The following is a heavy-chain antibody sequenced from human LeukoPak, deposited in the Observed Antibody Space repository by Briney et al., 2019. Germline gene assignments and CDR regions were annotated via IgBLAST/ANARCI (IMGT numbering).Heavy chain of an antibody. CDR3: ARDYCGGDCYSFDY. J-gene: IGHJ4*02. V-gene: IGHV3-33*01. Sequence: GGSLRLSCAASGFTFSSYGMHWVRQAPGKGLEWVSVIWYDGSNKYYADSVKGRFTISRDNSKNTLYLQMNSLRAEDTAVYYCARDYCGGDCYSFDYWGQGTLVTVSS. CDR2: IWYDGSNK. CDR1: GFTFSSYG. D-gene: IGHD2-21*02.